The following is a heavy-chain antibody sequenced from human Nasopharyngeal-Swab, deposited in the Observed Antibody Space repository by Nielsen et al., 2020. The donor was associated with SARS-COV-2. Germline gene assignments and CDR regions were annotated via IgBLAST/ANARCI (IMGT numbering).Heavy chain of an antibody. J-gene: IGHJ6*02. CDR2: IHNSGTP. Sequence: SETLSLTCTVSGDSIRSTTFYWGWIRQPPGKGLEWIGSIHNSGTPYYIPSLKSRFTISVDTSKNQFTLKMRSVTAADAAVYYCASGPFGPGDSYYYYGLDVWGQGTTVTVSS. CDR3: ASGPFGPGDSYYYYGLDV. V-gene: IGHV4-39*06. CDR1: GDSIRSTTFY. D-gene: IGHD3/OR15-3a*01.